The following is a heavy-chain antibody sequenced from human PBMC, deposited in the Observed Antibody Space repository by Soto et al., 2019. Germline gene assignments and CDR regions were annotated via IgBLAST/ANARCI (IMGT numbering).Heavy chain of an antibody. CDR3: AREGWYYDSRSHYYYGMDV. V-gene: IGHV3-33*01. J-gene: IGHJ6*02. CDR1: GFTFSSYG. Sequence: GGSLRLSCAASGFTFSSYGMHWVRQAPGKGLEWVAVIWYDGSNKYYADSVKGRFTISRDNSKNTLYLQMNSLRAEDTAVYYCAREGWYYDSRSHYYYGMDVWGQGTTVTVSS. CDR2: IWYDGSNK. D-gene: IGHD3-22*01.